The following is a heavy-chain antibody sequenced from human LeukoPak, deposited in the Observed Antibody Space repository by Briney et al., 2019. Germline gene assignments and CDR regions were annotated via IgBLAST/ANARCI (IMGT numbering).Heavy chain of an antibody. D-gene: IGHD3-22*01. Sequence: PGGSLRLSCAASGFTFSSYAMSWVRQAPGKGLEWVSGINTSGGSTAYADSVKGRFTISRDNPRNTPYMQMNSLRAEDTALYYCAIMHPYYDGNGYWVQWGQGTLVTVSS. CDR3: AIMHPYYDGNGYWVQ. CDR2: INTSGGST. V-gene: IGHV3-23*01. J-gene: IGHJ4*02. CDR1: GFTFSSYA.